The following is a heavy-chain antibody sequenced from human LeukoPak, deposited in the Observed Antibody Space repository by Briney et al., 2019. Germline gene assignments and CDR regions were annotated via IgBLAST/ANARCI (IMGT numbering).Heavy chain of an antibody. J-gene: IGHJ4*02. Sequence: SETLSLTCTVSGGSISSSSYYWGWIRQPPGKGLEWIGSIYYSGSTYYNPSLKSRVTISVDTSKNQFSLKLSSVTAADTAVYYCAISRLWIQLWFDYWGQGTLVTVSS. V-gene: IGHV4-39*07. CDR2: IYYSGST. D-gene: IGHD5-18*01. CDR3: AISRLWIQLWFDY. CDR1: GGSISSSSYY.